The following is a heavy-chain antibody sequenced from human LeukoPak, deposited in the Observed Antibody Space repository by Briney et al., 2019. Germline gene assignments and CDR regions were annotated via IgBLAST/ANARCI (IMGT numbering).Heavy chain of an antibody. CDR2: VYYSGST. CDR1: GGSISSYY. Sequence: KPSETLSLTCTVSGGSISSYYWQWIRQPPGNSLEWIGYVYYSGSTDYNPSLKSRVTISVDTSRNQFSLKLTSVTAADTAVYYCARGEPRIARPGAPPFDLWGRGTLVTVSS. V-gene: IGHV4-59*01. J-gene: IGHJ2*01. D-gene: IGHD6-13*01. CDR3: ARGEPRIARPGAPPFDL.